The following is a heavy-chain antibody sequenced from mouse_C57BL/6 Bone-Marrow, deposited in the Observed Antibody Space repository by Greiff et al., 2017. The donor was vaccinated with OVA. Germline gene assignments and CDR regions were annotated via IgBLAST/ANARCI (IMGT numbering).Heavy chain of an antibody. CDR1: GFTFSSYG. CDR3: ARHWPRRGFAY. D-gene: IGHD2-12*01. J-gene: IGHJ3*01. Sequence: VQLQQSGGDLVKPGGSLKLSCAASGFTFSSYGMSWVRQTPDKRLEWVATISSGGSYTYYPDSVKGRFTISRDNAKNTLYLQMSSLKSEDTAMYYCARHWPRRGFAYWGQGTLVTVSA. CDR2: ISSGGSYT. V-gene: IGHV5-6*01.